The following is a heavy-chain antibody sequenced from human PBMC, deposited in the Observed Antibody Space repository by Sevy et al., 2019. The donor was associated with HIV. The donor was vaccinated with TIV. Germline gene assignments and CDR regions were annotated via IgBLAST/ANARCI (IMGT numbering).Heavy chain of an antibody. CDR1: GYNFNTYG. CDR3: ARDSYYYDMHSSYRPPDY. D-gene: IGHD3-22*01. V-gene: IGHV1-18*01. Sequence: GESLKISCKASGYNFNTYGITWVRQAPGQGLEWMGWIGVNNGKTNYAARLQARISMTADTSTSTVYMELRTLTSDDTAIYFCARDSYYYDMHSSYRPPDYWGQGTLVTVSS. CDR2: IGVNNGKT. J-gene: IGHJ4*02.